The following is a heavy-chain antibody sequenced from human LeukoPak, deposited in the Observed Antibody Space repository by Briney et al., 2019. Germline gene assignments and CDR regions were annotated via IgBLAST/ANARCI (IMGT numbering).Heavy chain of an antibody. Sequence: SETLSLTCTVSGYSISSGDYWGWIRQPPGKGLEWIGSIYHSGRTYYNPSLKSRVTISVDTSKNQFSLKLSSVTAADTAVYYCARTTEGGYTYDYFYYYYMDVWGKGTTVTISS. CDR3: ARTTEGGYTYDYFYYYYMDV. D-gene: IGHD5-18*01. J-gene: IGHJ6*03. V-gene: IGHV4-38-2*02. CDR1: GYSISSGDY. CDR2: IYHSGRT.